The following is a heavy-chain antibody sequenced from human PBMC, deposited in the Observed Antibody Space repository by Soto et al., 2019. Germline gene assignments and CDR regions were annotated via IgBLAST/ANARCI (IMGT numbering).Heavy chain of an antibody. J-gene: IGHJ3*02. CDR3: ARTSYDILTGRLDAFDI. CDR2: ISHGGNT. Sequence: SETLSLTCAVSGGSINNGGYSWSWLRQPPGKGLEWIGYISHGGNTYYNPSLRSRVIMSIDKSKNHFSLGLKSVTAADTATYYCARTSYDILTGRLDAFDIWGQGTMVTVSS. D-gene: IGHD3-9*01. V-gene: IGHV4-30-2*01. CDR1: GGSINNGGYS.